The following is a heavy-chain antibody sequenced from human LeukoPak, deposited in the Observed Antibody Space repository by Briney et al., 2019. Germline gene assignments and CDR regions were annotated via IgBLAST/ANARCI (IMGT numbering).Heavy chain of an antibody. CDR1: GFTFSSYA. J-gene: IGHJ6*02. Sequence: GGSLRLSCAASGFTFSSYAMHWVRQAPGKGLEWVAVMSYDGSNKYYADSVKGRFTISRDNSKNTLYLQMNSLRAEDTAVYYCARGGSGSYGYYYGMDVWGQGTTVTVSS. CDR2: MSYDGSNK. CDR3: ARGGSGSYGYYYGMDV. D-gene: IGHD1-26*01. V-gene: IGHV3-30-3*01.